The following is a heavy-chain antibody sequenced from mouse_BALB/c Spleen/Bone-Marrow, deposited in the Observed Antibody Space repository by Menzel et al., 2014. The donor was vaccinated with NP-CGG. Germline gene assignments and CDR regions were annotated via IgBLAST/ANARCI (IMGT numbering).Heavy chain of an antibody. J-gene: IGHJ4*01. CDR3: ARGDYYAMDY. V-gene: IGHV7-3*02. Sequence: EVKLQESGGGLVQPGGSLRLSCATSGFTLTDYYMSWVRQPPGKALEWLGFIRNKANGYTTEYSASVKGRFTISRDNSQSILYLQMNTLRAEDSATYYCARGDYYAMDYWGQGTSVTVSS. CDR2: IRNKANGYTT. CDR1: GFTLTDYY.